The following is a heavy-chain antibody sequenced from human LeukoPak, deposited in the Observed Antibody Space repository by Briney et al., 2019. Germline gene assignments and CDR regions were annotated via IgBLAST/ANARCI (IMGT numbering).Heavy chain of an antibody. J-gene: IGHJ3*02. CDR1: GFTFRDYY. CDR2: ISTSGSTI. D-gene: IGHD2-15*01. V-gene: IGHV3-11*01. CDR3: ARSYCSGGDCYDTFDI. Sequence: PGGSLRLSCAASGFTFRDYYMSWIRQAPGKGQEWVSYISTSGSTIYYADSVKGRFTISRDNAKNSMYLQMNSLRAEDTAVYYCARSYCSGGDCYDTFDIWGQGTMVTVSS.